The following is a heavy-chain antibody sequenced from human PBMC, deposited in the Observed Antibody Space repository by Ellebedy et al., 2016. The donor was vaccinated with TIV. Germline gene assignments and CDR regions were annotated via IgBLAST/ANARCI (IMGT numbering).Heavy chain of an antibody. CDR3: ARRSSGWWFDY. CDR2: IHSSGAT. D-gene: IGHD6-19*01. CDR1: GGSISSYY. J-gene: IGHJ4*02. V-gene: IGHV4-4*07. Sequence: SETLSLXXTVSGGSISSYYWNWIRQPAGKGLEWIGRIHSSGATNYNPSLKSRVTMSVDTSKNQFSLNLDSVTAADTAEYYCARRSSGWWFDYWGQGTLVTVSS.